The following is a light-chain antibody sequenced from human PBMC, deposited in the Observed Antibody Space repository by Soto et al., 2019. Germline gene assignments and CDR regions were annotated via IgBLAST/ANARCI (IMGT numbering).Light chain of an antibody. CDR3: QQYNSYSPLT. V-gene: IGKV1-5*03. J-gene: IGKJ4*01. CDR1: QSMSTW. CDR2: KAS. Sequence: DIHVTQSPSTLSASVVDRVTITCRFNQSMSTWLAWYPEKPGKAHNLLSYKASLLETGVPSRFSGSGSGTEFTLTISFLQPDDFATYYCQQYNSYSPLTFGGGTKVEI.